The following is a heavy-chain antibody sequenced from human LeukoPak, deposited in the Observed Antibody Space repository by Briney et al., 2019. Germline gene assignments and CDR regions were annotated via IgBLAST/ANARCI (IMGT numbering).Heavy chain of an antibody. J-gene: IGHJ4*02. V-gene: IGHV1-2*02. CDR2: IKPNSGGT. CDR3: ARDQGLSSPAVTTSLSNY. D-gene: IGHD4-17*01. Sequence: ASVKVSCNVSGYTFTDYYMHWVRQAPGQGLEWMGWIKPNSGGTNYAQMFQGRVTLTRDTSISTAYMELSRLRSDETAVCYCARDQGLSSPAVTTSLSNYWGQGTRVSVSS. CDR1: GYTFTDYY.